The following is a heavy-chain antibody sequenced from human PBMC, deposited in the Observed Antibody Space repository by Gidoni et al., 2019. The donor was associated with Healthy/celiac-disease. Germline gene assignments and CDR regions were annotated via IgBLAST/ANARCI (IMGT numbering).Heavy chain of an antibody. J-gene: IGHJ4*02. CDR2: ISSSSSYI. CDR1: GFTFSSYS. D-gene: IGHD2-2*01. Sequence: EVQLVESGGGLVKPGGSLRPSCAASGFTFSSYSMNWVRQAPGKGLEWVSSISSSSSYIYYADSVKGRFTISRDNAKNSLYLQMNSLRAEDTAVYYCARSGYCSSTSCSDYWGQGTLVTVSS. CDR3: ARSGYCSSTSCSDY. V-gene: IGHV3-21*01.